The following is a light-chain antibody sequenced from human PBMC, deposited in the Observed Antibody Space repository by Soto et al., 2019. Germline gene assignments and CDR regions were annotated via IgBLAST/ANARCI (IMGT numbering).Light chain of an antibody. V-gene: IGLV2-8*01. J-gene: IGLJ3*02. CDR3: NSFADSAKWV. CDR2: EVT. CDR1: NSDVGGYNY. Sequence: QSALTQPPSASGSPGQSVTISCTGTNSDVGGYNYVSWYQQYPGKAPKLLIYEVTKRPSGVPDRFSGSKSGNTAYLTVSGLQAEDEADYYCNSFADSAKWVVGGATQLTVL.